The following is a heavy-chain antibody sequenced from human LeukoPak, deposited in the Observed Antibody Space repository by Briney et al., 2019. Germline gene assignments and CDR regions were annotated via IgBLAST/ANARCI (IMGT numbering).Heavy chain of an antibody. CDR2: INHSGST. CDR1: GGSFSGYY. D-gene: IGHD6-19*01. V-gene: IGHV4-34*01. Sequence: PSETLSLTCAVYGGSFSGYYWSWIRQPPGKGLEWIGEINHSGSTNYNPSLKSRVTISVDTSKNQFSLKLSSVTAADTAVYYCARVGPRVAVAGTPSWPVSFDYWGQGTLVTVSS. J-gene: IGHJ4*02. CDR3: ARVGPRVAVAGTPSWPVSFDY.